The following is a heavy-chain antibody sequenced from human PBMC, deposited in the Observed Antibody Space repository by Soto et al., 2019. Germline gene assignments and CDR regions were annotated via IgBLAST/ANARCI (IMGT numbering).Heavy chain of an antibody. D-gene: IGHD3-10*01. CDR1: GFTFSSYS. CDR3: ARDRVAYYYGPGRVAPRDYYYYGMDV. V-gene: IGHV3-48*01. J-gene: IGHJ6*02. CDR2: ISSSSSTI. Sequence: PGGSLRLSCAASGFTFSSYSMNWVRQAPGKGLEWVSYISSSSSTIYYADSVKGRFTISRDNAKNSLYLQMNSLRAEDTAVYYCARDRVAYYYGPGRVAPRDYYYYGMDVWGQGTTVTVSS.